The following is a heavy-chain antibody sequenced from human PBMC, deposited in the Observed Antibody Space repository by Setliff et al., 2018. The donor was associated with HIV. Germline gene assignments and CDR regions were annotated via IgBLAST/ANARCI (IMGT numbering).Heavy chain of an antibody. CDR2: INPNSGGT. Sequence: ASVKVSCKTSGYTFDAKYIHWARQAPGQGLEWMGWINPNSGGTNYGRKFQGRVTMTRDTSISTAYMELNSLRSDDTAVYYCATAGGRSWFDPWGPGTLVTVSS. D-gene: IGHD3-16*01. CDR3: ATAGGRSWFDP. CDR1: GYTFDAKY. V-gene: IGHV1-2*02. J-gene: IGHJ5*02.